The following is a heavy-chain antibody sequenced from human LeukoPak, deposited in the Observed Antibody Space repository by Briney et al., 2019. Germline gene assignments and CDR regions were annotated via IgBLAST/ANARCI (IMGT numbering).Heavy chain of an antibody. CDR3: ARESPKRSGYSYPH. D-gene: IGHD5-18*01. CDR2: INPNSGDT. V-gene: IGHV1-2*02. J-gene: IGHJ4*02. Sequence: ASVKVSYKASGYTFTGYYMHWVRQAPGQGLEWRGLINPNSGDTNYAQKFQGRVTMTRDTSISTAYMELSSLRSEDTAVYYCARESPKRSGYSYPHWGQGTLVTVSS. CDR1: GYTFTGYY.